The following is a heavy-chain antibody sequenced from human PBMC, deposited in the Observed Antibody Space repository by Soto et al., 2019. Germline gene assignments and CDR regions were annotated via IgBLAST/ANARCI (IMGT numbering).Heavy chain of an antibody. Sequence: QVQLVESGGGVVQPGRSLRLFCAASGFTFSSYVMHWVRQAPGKGLEWVAVISYDGSNKYYADSVKGRFTISRDNSKNTLYLQMNSLRAEDTAVYYCAKDIPTFRGIYYYYYGMDVWGQGTTVTVSS. D-gene: IGHD3-10*01. CDR1: GFTFSSYV. CDR2: ISYDGSNK. CDR3: AKDIPTFRGIYYYYYGMDV. V-gene: IGHV3-30*18. J-gene: IGHJ6*02.